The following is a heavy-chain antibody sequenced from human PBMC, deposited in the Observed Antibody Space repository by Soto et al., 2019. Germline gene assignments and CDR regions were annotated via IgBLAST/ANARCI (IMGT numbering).Heavy chain of an antibody. D-gene: IGHD3-10*01. CDR3: ARDKMVSHFGSGTFDF. V-gene: IGHV1-18*04. J-gene: IGHJ4*02. Sequence: ASVKVSCKASGYTFSSFGISWVRQAPGQGLEWMGWISGYNGDSLYAQRFQGRLSLTTDTSTGTAYMELRRLRSDDTAVYYCARDKMVSHFGSGTFDFWGQGTVVTVSS. CDR1: GYTFSSFG. CDR2: ISGYNGDS.